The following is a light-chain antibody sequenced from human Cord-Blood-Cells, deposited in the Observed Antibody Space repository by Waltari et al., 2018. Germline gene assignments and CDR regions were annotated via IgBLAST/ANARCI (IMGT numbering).Light chain of an antibody. V-gene: IGLV1-51*01. CDR1: SSNLGNNY. Sequence: QSVLTQPPSVSAAPGQTVTIPCSGSSSNLGNNYVSWYQQLPGTAPKLLIYDNKKRPSGIPDRFSGSKSGTSATLGITGLQTGDEADYYCGTWDSSLSAVVFGGGTKLTVL. CDR2: DNK. J-gene: IGLJ2*01. CDR3: GTWDSSLSAVV.